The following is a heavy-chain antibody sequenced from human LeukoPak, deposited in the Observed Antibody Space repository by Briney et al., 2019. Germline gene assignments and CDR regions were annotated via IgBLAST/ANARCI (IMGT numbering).Heavy chain of an antibody. D-gene: IGHD2-2*02. CDR3: ARGGGYCGSTSCYNDY. CDR1: GGSFSGYH. V-gene: IGHV4-34*01. CDR2: LNHSGST. J-gene: IGHJ4*02. Sequence: SETLSLTCAVYGGSFSGYHWSWIRQPPGKGLEWIGELNHSGSTNYNPSLKSRVTISADRSKNQFSLELSSVTDADTAVYYCARGGGYCGSTSCYNDYWGQGTLVTVSS.